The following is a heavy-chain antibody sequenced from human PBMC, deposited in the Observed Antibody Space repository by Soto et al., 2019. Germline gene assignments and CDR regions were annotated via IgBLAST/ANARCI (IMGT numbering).Heavy chain of an antibody. CDR1: GFTFSSYA. Sequence: GGSLRLSCAASGFTFSSYAMSWVRQAPGKGLEWVSAISSSSSNIYYADSVKGRFTISRDNAKNSLYLQMNSLRAEDTAVYYCARDFTIFGVVIPDAFDIWGQGTMVTVSS. V-gene: IGHV3-21*01. D-gene: IGHD3-3*01. CDR3: ARDFTIFGVVIPDAFDI. CDR2: ISSSSSNI. J-gene: IGHJ3*02.